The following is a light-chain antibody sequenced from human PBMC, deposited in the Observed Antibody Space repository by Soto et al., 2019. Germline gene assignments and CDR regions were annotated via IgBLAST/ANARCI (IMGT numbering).Light chain of an antibody. V-gene: IGLV2-14*01. J-gene: IGLJ1*01. CDR2: EVN. CDR3: TSYTGDTTYV. CDR1: SIDVSDYRY. Sequence: QSALTQPASVSGPPGQSTTISCTATSIDVSDYRYVSWYQQHPGKVPKLIIYEVNNRPSGISNRFSGSKSGNTASLSISGLQAEDEADYYCTSYTGDTTYVFGTGTKLTVL.